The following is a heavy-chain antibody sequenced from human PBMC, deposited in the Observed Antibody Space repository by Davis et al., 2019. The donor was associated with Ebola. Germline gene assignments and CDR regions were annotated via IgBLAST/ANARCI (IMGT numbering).Heavy chain of an antibody. Sequence: AASVKVSCKASGYAFTSYGISWVRQAPGQGLEWMGWISAYNGNTNYAQKLQGRVTMTTDTSTSTAYMELRSLRSDDTAVYYCARVEADIVLIVYAPFDYWGQGTLVTVSS. V-gene: IGHV1-18*04. J-gene: IGHJ4*02. CDR1: GYAFTSYG. CDR2: ISAYNGNT. CDR3: ARVEADIVLIVYAPFDY. D-gene: IGHD2-8*01.